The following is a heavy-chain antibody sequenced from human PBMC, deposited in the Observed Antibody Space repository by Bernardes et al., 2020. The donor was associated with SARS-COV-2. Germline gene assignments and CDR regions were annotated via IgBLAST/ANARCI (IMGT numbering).Heavy chain of an antibody. Sequence: GVLRLSCAASGFTFSKYWMHWVRQAPGKGLVWVSRINSDGSSTNYADSVKGRFTISRDNAKNTLYLQMTSLRAEDTAVYYCARDSLSYYDSSGHFVAFDIWGQGTMVTVSS. J-gene: IGHJ3*02. D-gene: IGHD3-22*01. V-gene: IGHV3-74*01. CDR1: GFTFSKYW. CDR2: INSDGSST. CDR3: ARDSLSYYDSSGHFVAFDI.